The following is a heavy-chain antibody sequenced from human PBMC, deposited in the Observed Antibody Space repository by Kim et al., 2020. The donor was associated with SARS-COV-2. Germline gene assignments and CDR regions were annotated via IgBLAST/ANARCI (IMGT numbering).Heavy chain of an antibody. D-gene: IGHD3-10*01. CDR3: ARGAAGSYYYGMDV. Sequence: ADPVKGRFPISRDNSKNTLYQQMNGLRAEDTAVYYCARGAAGSYYYGMDVWGQGTTVTVSS. V-gene: IGHV3-30*01. J-gene: IGHJ6*02.